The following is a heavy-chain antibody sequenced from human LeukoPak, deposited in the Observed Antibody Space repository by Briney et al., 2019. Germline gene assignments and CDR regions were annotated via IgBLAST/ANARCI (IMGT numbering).Heavy chain of an antibody. CDR3: AALGYDYYDSSGFPFDY. CDR2: ISAYNGNT. CDR1: GYTFTSYG. J-gene: IGHJ4*02. Sequence: ASVKVSCKASGYTFTSYGISWVRPAPGQGLEWMGWISAYNGNTNYAQKLQGRVTVTTDTSTSTAYMELRSLRSDDTAVYYCAALGYDYYDSSGFPFDYWGQGTLVTVSS. V-gene: IGHV1-18*01. D-gene: IGHD3-22*01.